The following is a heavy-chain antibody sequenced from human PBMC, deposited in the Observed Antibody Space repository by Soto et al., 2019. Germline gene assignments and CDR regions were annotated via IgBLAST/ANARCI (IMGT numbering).Heavy chain of an antibody. D-gene: IGHD5-18*01. CDR2: INPYNGNT. CDR1: GYTFTSYA. Sequence: QVQMVQSGTAVKKPGASVKVSCKASGYTFTSYAISWVRQAPGQGLEWMGWINPYNGNTNYAQKLQGRVTMTTDTSTITAYMELRSLRSDDTAVYYCARDTAMALPDAWGQGTLVTVSS. V-gene: IGHV1-18*01. CDR3: ARDTAMALPDA. J-gene: IGHJ4*02.